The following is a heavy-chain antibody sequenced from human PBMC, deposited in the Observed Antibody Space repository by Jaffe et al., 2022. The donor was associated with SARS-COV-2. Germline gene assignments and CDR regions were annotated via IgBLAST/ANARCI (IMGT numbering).Heavy chain of an antibody. D-gene: IGHD5-18*01. Sequence: EVQLLESGGGLVQPGGSLRLSCAASGFSYSTYAMSWVRQAPGRGLEWVSSIISSGGFNFYADSVQGRFTISRDNSKNTLHLQMNSLRAEDTAVYYCAKDQGGHTYGYPFYGMDVWGRGTAVTVSS. V-gene: IGHV3-23*01. CDR2: IISSGGFN. CDR3: AKDQGGHTYGYPFYGMDV. J-gene: IGHJ6*02. CDR1: GFSYSTYA.